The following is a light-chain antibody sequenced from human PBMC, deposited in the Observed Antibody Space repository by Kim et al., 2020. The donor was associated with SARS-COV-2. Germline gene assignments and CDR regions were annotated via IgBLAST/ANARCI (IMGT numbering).Light chain of an antibody. CDR1: SLTIYY. J-gene: IGLJ2*01. Sequence: ALGQTVRITCQGDSLTIYYASWYQQRPGQAPVLVIYGRNKRPSGIPDRFSGSFSGNTASLTITGAQAEDEADYYCSTRDSSGNHVVLGGGTQLTVL. V-gene: IGLV3-19*01. CDR3: STRDSSGNHVV. CDR2: GRN.